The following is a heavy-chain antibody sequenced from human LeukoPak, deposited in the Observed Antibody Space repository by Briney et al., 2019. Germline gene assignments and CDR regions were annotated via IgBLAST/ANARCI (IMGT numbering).Heavy chain of an antibody. CDR2: IYTSGST. CDR1: GGPISSYY. D-gene: IGHD2-21*02. CDR3: ARDVAHVVVTAIGYNWFDP. V-gene: IGHV4-4*07. Sequence: SETLSLTCTVSGGPISSYYWSWIRQPAGKGLEWIGRIYTSGSTNYNPSLKSRVTMSVDTSKNQFSLKLSSVTAADTAVYYCARDVAHVVVTAIGYNWFDPWGQGTLVTVSS. J-gene: IGHJ5*02.